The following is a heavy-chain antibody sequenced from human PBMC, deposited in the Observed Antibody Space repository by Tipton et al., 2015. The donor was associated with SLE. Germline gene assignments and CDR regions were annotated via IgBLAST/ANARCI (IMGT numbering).Heavy chain of an antibody. CDR1: GDSISSYH. Sequence: TLSLTCTVSGDSISSYHWSWIRQPPGKGLEWIGYVYYTGTTNYDPSLRSRVTMSADTSRNQFSLRLSSVTTADTAVYYCARAGYDATGYFMNYFDYWGQGALVTVSS. CDR2: VYYTGTT. J-gene: IGHJ4*02. D-gene: IGHD3-22*01. V-gene: IGHV4-59*01. CDR3: ARAGYDATGYFMNYFDY.